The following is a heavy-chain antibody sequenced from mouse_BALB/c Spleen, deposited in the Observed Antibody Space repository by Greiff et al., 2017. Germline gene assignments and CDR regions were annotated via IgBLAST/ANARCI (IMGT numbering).Heavy chain of an antibody. V-gene: IGHV5-9-3*01. J-gene: IGHJ3*01. Sequence: DVHLVESGGGLVKPGGSLKLSCAASGFTFSSYAMSWVRQTPEKRLEWVATISSGGSYTYYPDSVKGRFTISRDNAKNTLYLQMSSLRSEDTAMYYCARTGTYFAYWGQGTLVTVSA. CDR1: GFTFSSYA. CDR3: ARTGTYFAY. D-gene: IGHD4-1*01. CDR2: ISSGGSYT.